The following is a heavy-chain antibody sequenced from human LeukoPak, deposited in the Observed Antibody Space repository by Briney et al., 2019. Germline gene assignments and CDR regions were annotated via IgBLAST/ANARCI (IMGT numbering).Heavy chain of an antibody. CDR1: GLTFSSYA. Sequence: RGCLRLSCAASGLTFSSYAMSWVRQAPGKGLGWVSAISVSGGSTYYADSVKGRFTIYRDNSKNTLYLQMNSLRAEDTAVYYCAKDAGYGYNDFYYGMDVWGQGTLVTVSS. CDR3: AKDAGYGYNDFYYGMDV. CDR2: ISVSGGST. J-gene: IGHJ6*02. V-gene: IGHV3-23*01. D-gene: IGHD5-24*01.